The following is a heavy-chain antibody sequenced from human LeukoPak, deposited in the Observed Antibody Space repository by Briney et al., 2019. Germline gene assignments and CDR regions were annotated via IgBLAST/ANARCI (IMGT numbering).Heavy chain of an antibody. CDR1: GFSFRSYA. Sequence: GGSLRLSCAASGFSFRSYAMSWVRRAPGKGLEWVSGIIGSGGTTYYADSVKGRFTISRDNSKNTLYLQMNSLRAEDTAVYYCAKDLGSSGWVVDYWGQGTLVTVSS. CDR3: AKDLGSSGWVVDY. J-gene: IGHJ4*02. D-gene: IGHD6-19*01. CDR2: IIGSGGTT. V-gene: IGHV3-23*01.